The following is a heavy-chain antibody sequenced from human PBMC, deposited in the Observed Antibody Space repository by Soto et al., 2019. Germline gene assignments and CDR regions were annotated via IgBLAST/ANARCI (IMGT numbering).Heavy chain of an antibody. CDR3: ARSTRSTPYFDY. V-gene: IGHV5-51*01. CDR1: GYTFSNFW. CDR2: IYPGDYET. D-gene: IGHD6-13*01. Sequence: GESLKISCQFSGYTFSNFWIAWLRQLPGKVLEWMGIIYPGDYETRYSPSFHGKVTISADRSIGTAYLQWSSLEASDSAFYFCARSTRSTPYFDYWGQGALVTVSS. J-gene: IGHJ4*02.